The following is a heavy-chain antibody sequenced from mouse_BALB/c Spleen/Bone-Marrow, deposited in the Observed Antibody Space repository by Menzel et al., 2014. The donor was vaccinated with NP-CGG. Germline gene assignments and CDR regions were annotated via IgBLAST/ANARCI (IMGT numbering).Heavy chain of an antibody. CDR1: GFDFSRCW. Sequence: VQLQQSGGGLVQPGGSLKLSCAASGFDFSRCWMSWVRQAPGKGLEWIGEINPDSSTINYTPSLKDKFIISRDNAKNTLYLQMSKVRSEDTALYYCARLYYDYDDVFYWYFDVWGAGTTVTVSS. V-gene: IGHV4-1*02. D-gene: IGHD2-4*01. CDR3: ARLYYDYDDVFYWYFDV. J-gene: IGHJ1*01. CDR2: INPDSSTI.